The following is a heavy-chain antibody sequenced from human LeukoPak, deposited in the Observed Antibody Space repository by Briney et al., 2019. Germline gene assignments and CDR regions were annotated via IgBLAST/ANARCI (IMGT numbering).Heavy chain of an antibody. CDR2: LILRGRST. D-gene: IGHD2-21*02. CDR1: GFTFSSYA. V-gene: IGHV3-23*01. CDR3: AKNCGGDCGDVYYYYYYGMDV. Sequence: TGGSLRLSCAASGFTFSSYAMTWVRQAPGKGLEWVSALILRGRSTSYADSARGRFTISRDNSKNTLYLQMNSLRVEDTAKYYCAKNCGGDCGDVYYYYYYGMDVWGQGTTVTVPS. J-gene: IGHJ6*02.